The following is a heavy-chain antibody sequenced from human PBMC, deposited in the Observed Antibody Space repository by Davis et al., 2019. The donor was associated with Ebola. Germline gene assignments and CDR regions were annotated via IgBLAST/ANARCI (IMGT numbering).Heavy chain of an antibody. CDR2: IHDSGTT. J-gene: IGHJ1*01. Sequence: SETLSLTCTVSGGSISSYYWSWIRQPPGKGLEWIGYIHDSGTTTYNPSLKSRVTMSVDTSKNQFSLRLSSLTATDTAVYYCARQYSNAWYPSWGQGTLVTVSS. CDR1: GGSISSYY. D-gene: IGHD5-12*01. CDR3: ARQYSNAWYPS. V-gene: IGHV4-59*08.